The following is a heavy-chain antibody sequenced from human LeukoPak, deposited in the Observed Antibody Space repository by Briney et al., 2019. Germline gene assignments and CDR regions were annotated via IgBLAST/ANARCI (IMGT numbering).Heavy chain of an antibody. Sequence: PGGSLRLSSAASGFTFSSNSMNWVRQAPGKGLEWVSSISDISDYIYYADSVRGRFTISRDNAKSSLYLQMNSLRVEDTAVYYCATTLTRDSSGSYGALDYWGQGALVTVSS. CDR3: ATTLTRDSSGSYGALDY. J-gene: IGHJ4*02. V-gene: IGHV3-21*01. CDR1: GFTFSSNS. CDR2: ISDISDYI. D-gene: IGHD6-19*01.